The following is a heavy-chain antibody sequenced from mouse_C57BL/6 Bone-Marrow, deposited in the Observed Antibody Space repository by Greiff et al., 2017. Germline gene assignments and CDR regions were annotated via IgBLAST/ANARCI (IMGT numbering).Heavy chain of an antibody. CDR1: GYTFTSYW. CDR3: ARSINYRWYFDV. J-gene: IGHJ1*03. Sequence: QVQLQQPGAELVKPGASVKLSCKASGYTFTSYWMHWVKQRPGRGLEWIGRIDPSSGGTKYNEKFKSKATLTVDKPSSTAYMQLSSLTSVASAVYYCARSINYRWYFDVWGRGTSVTVSS. CDR2: IDPSSGGT. V-gene: IGHV1-72*01. D-gene: IGHD2-1*01.